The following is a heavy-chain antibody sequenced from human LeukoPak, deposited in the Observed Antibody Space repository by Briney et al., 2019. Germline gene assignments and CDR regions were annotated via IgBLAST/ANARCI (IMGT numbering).Heavy chain of an antibody. J-gene: IGHJ3*02. Sequence: PGGSLRLSCAASGFTFSDYYMGWIRQAPGKGLEWISYVTNNNGAMFYAGSLEGRFTISRDNAKNSLYLQMNSLRAEDTAVYYCARDLGYSRSPGGTSAFDIWGQGTMVTVSS. CDR2: VTNNNGAM. CDR3: ARDLGYSRSPGGTSAFDI. D-gene: IGHD2-2*01. CDR1: GFTFSDYY. V-gene: IGHV3-11*04.